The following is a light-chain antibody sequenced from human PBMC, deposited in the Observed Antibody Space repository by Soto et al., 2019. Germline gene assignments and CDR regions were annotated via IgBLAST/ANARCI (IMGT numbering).Light chain of an antibody. CDR2: AAS. V-gene: IGKV1-39*01. J-gene: IGKJ1*01. CDR1: QSISSY. Sequence: DIQMTQSPSSLSASVGDRVTITCRASQSISSYLNWYKQKPGKAPKLLIYAASSSQSGVPSRFSGSGSGTDFTLTISSLKPEDFETYYCLQHYTYPLMFGQGTKVDIK. CDR3: LQHYTYPLM.